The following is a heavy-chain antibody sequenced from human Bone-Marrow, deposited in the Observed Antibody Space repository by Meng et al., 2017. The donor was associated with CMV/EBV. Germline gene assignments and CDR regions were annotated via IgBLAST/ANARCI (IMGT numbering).Heavy chain of an antibody. J-gene: IGHJ6*02. CDR3: ARCRRVELPKRGGIYYYYGMNV. CDR1: GFIFGDYL. Sequence: GESLKISCTASGFIFGDYLISWVRQAPGKGLEWVGFVRSIPYGGSSEYAASVKGRFIISRDDSKSIAYLQMNSLKTEDTAVYFCARCRRVELPKRGGIYYYYGMNVWGRGTTVTVSS. V-gene: IGHV3-49*02. CDR2: VRSIPYGGSS. D-gene: IGHD6-13*01.